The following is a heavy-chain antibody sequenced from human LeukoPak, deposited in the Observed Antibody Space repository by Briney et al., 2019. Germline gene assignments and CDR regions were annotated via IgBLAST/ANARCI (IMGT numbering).Heavy chain of an antibody. CDR2: INRSGST. CDR1: GGSFSGYY. V-gene: IGHV4-34*01. CDR3: ASSRAYCSGGNCFDY. J-gene: IGHJ4*02. Sequence: SETLSLTCAVYGGSFSGYYWSWIRQPPGKGLEWIGEINRSGSTNYNPSLKSRVTISVDTSKNQFSLKLSSVTAADTAVYYCASSRAYCSGGNCFDYWGQGTLVTVSS. D-gene: IGHD2-15*01.